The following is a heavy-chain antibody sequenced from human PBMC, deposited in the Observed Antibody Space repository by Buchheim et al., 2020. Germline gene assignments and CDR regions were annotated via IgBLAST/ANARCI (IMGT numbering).Heavy chain of an antibody. CDR3: AKECQDRMDV. CDR2: INIYTGDP. Sequence: QGQLVQSGSELKTPGASVKVSCKASGYSFTESALNWIRQAPGQGLEWMGWINIYTGDPTYAQGFTGRFVFSLDTSVNTVYLQINNLRVEDTSVYYRAKECQDRMDVWGQGTT. J-gene: IGHJ6*02. CDR1: GYSFTESA. D-gene: IGHD3-22*01. V-gene: IGHV7-4-1*02.